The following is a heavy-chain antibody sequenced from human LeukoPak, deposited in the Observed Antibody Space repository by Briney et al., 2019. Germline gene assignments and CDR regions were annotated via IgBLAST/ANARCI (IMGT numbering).Heavy chain of an antibody. D-gene: IGHD6-13*01. CDR3: ASGYSSSWSVDY. CDR2: ISSSGSTI. Sequence: GGSLRLSCAASGFTFSSYEMNWVRQAPGKGLEWVSYISSSGSTIYYADSVKGRFTISRDNAKNSLYLQMNSLRAEDTAVYYCASGYSSSWSVDYWGQGTLVTVSS. V-gene: IGHV3-48*03. J-gene: IGHJ4*02. CDR1: GFTFSSYE.